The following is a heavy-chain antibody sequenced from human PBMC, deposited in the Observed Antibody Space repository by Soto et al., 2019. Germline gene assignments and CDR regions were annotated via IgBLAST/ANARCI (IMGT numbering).Heavy chain of an antibody. CDR3: ARDNGYSYGYTLDH. V-gene: IGHV4-61*01. D-gene: IGHD5-18*01. CDR2: IYYSGST. CDR1: GGSISSNIYY. Sequence: SQTLSLTCTVSGGSISSNIYYWSWIRQPPGKGLEWIGYIYYSGSTNYNPSLKSRVTISVDTSKNQFSLKLSSVTAADTAVYYCARDNGYSYGYTLDHWGQGNLVTGSS. J-gene: IGHJ4*02.